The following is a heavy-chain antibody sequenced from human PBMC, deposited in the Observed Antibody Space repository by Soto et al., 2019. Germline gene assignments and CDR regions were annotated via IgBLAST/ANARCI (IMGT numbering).Heavy chain of an antibody. V-gene: IGHV3-23*01. CDR3: ARILRRRITIFGVVPGWFDP. CDR1: GFTFSSYA. Sequence: EVQLLDSGGRLVQPGASLRLSCAASGFTFSSYAMSWVRQAPGKGLEWVSSISESGDSTSYAESVRGRFTISREDSKNTLYLQMNSLRAEDTAVYYCARILRRRITIFGVVPGWFDPWGQGTLVTVSS. D-gene: IGHD3-3*01. J-gene: IGHJ5*02. CDR2: ISESGDST.